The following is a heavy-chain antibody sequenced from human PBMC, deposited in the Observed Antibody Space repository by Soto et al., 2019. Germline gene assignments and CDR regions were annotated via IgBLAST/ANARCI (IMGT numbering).Heavy chain of an antibody. J-gene: IGHJ3*01. CDR1: GFTFSNYL. Sequence: EVQLVESGGNLVQPGGSLRLSCAASGFTFSNYLMHWVRQVPGKGLVWVSRIDTDGTTTHYADSVKGRFTISRDNAKNTLYLQMNSLRVEDTAMYYCARDRNGYNFWGQGTMVTVS. D-gene: IGHD5-12*01. CDR3: ARDRNGYNF. V-gene: IGHV3-74*01. CDR2: IDTDGTTT.